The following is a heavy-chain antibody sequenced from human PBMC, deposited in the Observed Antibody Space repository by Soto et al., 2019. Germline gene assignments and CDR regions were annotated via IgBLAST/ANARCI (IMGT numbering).Heavy chain of an antibody. J-gene: IGHJ4*02. CDR3: ATSPPLPVTSVLMGD. CDR1: GFTFSNYA. V-gene: IGHV3-30-3*01. D-gene: IGHD3-16*01. CDR2: ISFAGDKE. Sequence: QMQLVESGGGVVQPGRSLRLSCAASGFTFSNYAMHWVRQAPGKGLEWVATISFAGDKEYYADSVKGRFTVSRDNSKNTLGLQVTSLRVEDAAVYDCATSPPLPVTSVLMGDWGQGTLVTVSS.